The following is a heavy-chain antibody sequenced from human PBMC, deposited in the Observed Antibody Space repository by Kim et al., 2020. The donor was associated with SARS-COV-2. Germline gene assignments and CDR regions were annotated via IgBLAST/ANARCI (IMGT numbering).Heavy chain of an antibody. CDR1: GFTFSSYW. J-gene: IGHJ2*01. V-gene: IGHV3-7*01. CDR3: ARHDFWSGYYTPGYCYFDL. Sequence: GGSLRLSCAASGFTFSSYWMSWVRQAPGKGLEWVANIKQDGSEKYYVDSVKGRFTISRDNAKKSLCLQMNSLRAEDTAVYYCARHDFWSGYYTPGYCYFDLWGRGTLVTVSS. CDR2: IKQDGSEK. D-gene: IGHD3-3*01.